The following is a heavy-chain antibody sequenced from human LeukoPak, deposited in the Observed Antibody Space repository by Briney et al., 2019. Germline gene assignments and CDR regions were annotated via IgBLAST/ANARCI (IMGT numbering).Heavy chain of an antibody. CDR1: GGAITNYY. J-gene: IGHJ5*02. Sequence: SETLSLTCTVSGGAITNYYWSWIWGPAGKGREGSGGIYSVGGTTYNPSLKSRVTMSVDTSKNQFSLNLSSVTAADTAVYYCARGSVVIFGGLTQTGGNWFDPWGQGTLVTVSS. D-gene: IGHD3-16*01. CDR3: ARGSVVIFGGLTQTGGNWFDP. CDR2: IYSVGGT. V-gene: IGHV4-4*07.